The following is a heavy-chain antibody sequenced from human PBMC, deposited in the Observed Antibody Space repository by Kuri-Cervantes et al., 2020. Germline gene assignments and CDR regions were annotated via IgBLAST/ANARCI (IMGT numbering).Heavy chain of an antibody. CDR2: IKSKTDGGTT. Sequence: GESLKISCAASGFTFSSYSMNWVRQAPGKGLEWVGRIKSKTDGGTTDYAAPVKGRFTISRDDSKNTLYLQMNSLKTEDTAVYYCTRDSTLFDYWGQGTLVTVSS. CDR1: GFTFSSYS. D-gene: IGHD2-2*01. V-gene: IGHV3-15*01. CDR3: TRDSTLFDY. J-gene: IGHJ4*02.